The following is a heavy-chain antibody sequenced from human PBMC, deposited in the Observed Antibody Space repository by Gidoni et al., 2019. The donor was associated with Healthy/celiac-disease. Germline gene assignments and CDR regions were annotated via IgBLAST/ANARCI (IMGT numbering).Heavy chain of an antibody. CDR3: AKWPVSEGYFDY. D-gene: IGHD3-16*02. CDR2: ISVSGGSP. CDR1: GFTFSSYA. V-gene: IGHV3-23*01. J-gene: IGHJ4*02. Sequence: EVQLLESGGGLVQPGGALRPSCAAAGFTFSSYAMSWVRQAPGKGLVWVSAISVSGGSPSYADSVKGRFTLSRDNSKNTLYLQMNSLRAEDTAVYYCAKWPVSEGYFDYWGQGTLVTVSS.